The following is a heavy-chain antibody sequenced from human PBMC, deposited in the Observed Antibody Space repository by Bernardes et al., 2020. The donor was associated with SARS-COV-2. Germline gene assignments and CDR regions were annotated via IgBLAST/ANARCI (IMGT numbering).Heavy chain of an antibody. V-gene: IGHV3-23*01. Sequence: GGSLRLSCAASGFTFSSYAMTWVRQAPGKGLEWVSTISGSGGSTYYADSVKGRFTISRDNSKNTLYLQMNSLRAEDTAVFYCAGYGSGSVMDYWGQGTLVTVSS. D-gene: IGHD3-10*01. J-gene: IGHJ4*02. CDR1: GFTFSSYA. CDR3: AGYGSGSVMDY. CDR2: ISGSGGST.